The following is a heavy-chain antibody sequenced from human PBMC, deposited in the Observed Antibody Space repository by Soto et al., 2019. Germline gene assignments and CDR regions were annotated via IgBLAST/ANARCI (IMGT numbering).Heavy chain of an antibody. Sequence: GGSLILSCAASGFTFSDHYMDWVRPAPGKGLEWVGRVRNKANRYTTEYAASVQGRFTISRDDSKSSLYLQMNSLKTEDTAVYYCVSSYGSGTYRHFDYWGQGTRVTVSS. V-gene: IGHV3-72*01. CDR3: VSSYGSGTYRHFDY. J-gene: IGHJ4*02. D-gene: IGHD3-10*01. CDR1: GFTFSDHY. CDR2: VRNKANRYTT.